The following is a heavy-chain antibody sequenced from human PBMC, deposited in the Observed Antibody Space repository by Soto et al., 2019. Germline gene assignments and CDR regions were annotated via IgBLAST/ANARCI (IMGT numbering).Heavy chain of an antibody. J-gene: IGHJ4*02. D-gene: IGHD3-10*01. Sequence: QVQLVQSGAEVKKPGSSVRVSCKASGDTFTFYSINWVRQAPGLGLEWMGRIHPTLSMANYAQRFQGRVPMTADKSTSTAYMELSSLRSEDTAMYYCASSYGSGYRAFDYWGQGALVTVSS. CDR2: IHPTLSMA. V-gene: IGHV1-69*02. CDR3: ASSYGSGYRAFDY. CDR1: GDTFTFYS.